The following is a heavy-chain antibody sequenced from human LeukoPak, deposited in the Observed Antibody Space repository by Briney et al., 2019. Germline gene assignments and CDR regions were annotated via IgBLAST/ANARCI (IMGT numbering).Heavy chain of an antibody. CDR2: INTYTGNP. CDR3: ARRSMVQHLDV. J-gene: IGHJ6*04. D-gene: IGHD3-10*01. V-gene: IGHV7-4-1*02. CDR1: GGTFSSYA. Sequence: GASVKVSCKASGGTFSSYAISWVRQAPGQGLEWMGWINTYTGNPTYAQAFTGRIVFSLDTSVSTAYLQIRSLKAEDTAVYFCARRSMVQHLDVWGKGTTVIVSS.